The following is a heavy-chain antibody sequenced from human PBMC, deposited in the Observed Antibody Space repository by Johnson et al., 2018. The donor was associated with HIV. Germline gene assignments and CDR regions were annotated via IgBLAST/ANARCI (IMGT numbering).Heavy chain of an antibody. Sequence: VQVVESGGGVVQPGRSLRLSCAASGFTFSSYAMHWVRQAPGKGLEWVAVISYDGSNKYYADSVKGRFTISRENAKSSLYLQMHSLTVGDTAVYYCARQGLTVDALDIWGQGTMVIVSS. CDR3: ARQGLTVDALDI. D-gene: IGHD3/OR15-3a*01. CDR2: ISYDGSNK. J-gene: IGHJ3*02. CDR1: GFTFSSYA. V-gene: IGHV3-30*14.